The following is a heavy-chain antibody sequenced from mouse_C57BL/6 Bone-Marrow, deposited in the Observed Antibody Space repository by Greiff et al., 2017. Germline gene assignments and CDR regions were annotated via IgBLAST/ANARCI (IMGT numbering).Heavy chain of an antibody. CDR3: ARRRVDGYGGFAY. J-gene: IGHJ3*01. Sequence: VQLQESDAELVKPGASVKISCKVSGYTFTDHTIHWMKQRPEQGLEWIGYIYPRDGSTKYNEKFKGKATLTADKSSSTAYMQLNSLTSEDSAVYFCARRRVDGYGGFAYWGQGTLVTVSA. V-gene: IGHV1-78*01. CDR1: GYTFTDHT. CDR2: IYPRDGST. D-gene: IGHD2-3*01.